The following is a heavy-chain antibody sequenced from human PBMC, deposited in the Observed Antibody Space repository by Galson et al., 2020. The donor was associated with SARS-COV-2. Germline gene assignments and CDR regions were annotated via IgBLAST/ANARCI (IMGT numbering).Heavy chain of an antibody. CDR1: GYSISSGYY. CDR2: IHRRRST. D-gene: IGHD2-15*01. Sequence: ASETLSLTCSVSGYSISSGYYWMWIRQSPEKGLEWVANIHRRRSTYYNPSLRSRATISVDTSKNQFSLRLTSMTAADRAVYYCARQVVAKTYYFDYWGQGILVTVSS. CDR3: ARQVVAKTYYFDY. V-gene: IGHV4-38-2*02. J-gene: IGHJ4*02.